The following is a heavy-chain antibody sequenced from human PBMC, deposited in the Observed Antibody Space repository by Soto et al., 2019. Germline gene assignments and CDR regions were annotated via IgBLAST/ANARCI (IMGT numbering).Heavy chain of an antibody. D-gene: IGHD6-6*01. CDR2: ISSSSRYI. CDR1: GFTFSSYS. CDR3: ARSAGQLGWFDP. J-gene: IGHJ5*02. Sequence: GGSLRLSCAASGFTFSSYSMNWVRQAPGEGLEWVSSISSSSRYIYYADSVKGRFTISRDNAKNSLYLQMNSLRAEDTAVYYCARSAGQLGWFDPWGQGXLVTVSS. V-gene: IGHV3-21*01.